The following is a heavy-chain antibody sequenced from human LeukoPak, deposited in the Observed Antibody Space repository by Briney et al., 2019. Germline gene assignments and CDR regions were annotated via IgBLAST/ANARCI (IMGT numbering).Heavy chain of an antibody. J-gene: IGHJ4*02. D-gene: IGHD3-22*01. Sequence: SVKVSCKASGGTFSSYAISWVRQAPGQGLEWMGRIIPILGIANYAQKFQGRVTITADKSTSTAYMELSSLRSEDTAVYYCARDRRGYSHLLLIDYWGQGTLVTVSS. CDR1: GGTFSSYA. CDR3: ARDRRGYSHLLLIDY. V-gene: IGHV1-69*04. CDR2: IIPILGIA.